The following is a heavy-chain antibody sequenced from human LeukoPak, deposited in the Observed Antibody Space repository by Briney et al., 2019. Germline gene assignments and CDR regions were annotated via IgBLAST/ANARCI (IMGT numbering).Heavy chain of an antibody. CDR1: GFTFNIYA. CDR2: IGGSGDRT. Sequence: GGSLRLSCAASGFTFNIYAMTWVRQDPGKGLEWVSAIGGSGDRTYYADSVKGRFTISRDNSKNTLYLQMNSLRAEDTAVYYCAKDRTQQPYGIFDHWGQGTLVTVSS. V-gene: IGHV3-23*01. CDR3: AKDRTQQPYGIFDH. J-gene: IGHJ4*02. D-gene: IGHD6-13*01.